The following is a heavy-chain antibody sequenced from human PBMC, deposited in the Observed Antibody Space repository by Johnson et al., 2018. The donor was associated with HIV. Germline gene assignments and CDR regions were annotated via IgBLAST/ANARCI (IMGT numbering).Heavy chain of an antibody. CDR2: INWNGDVT. Sequence: EVQLVESGGGVVRPGGSLRLSCAASGFTFDDYGMSWVRQAPGKGLEWVSGINWNGDVTGYADSVKGRFTISRDNAKNSLYLQMSSLRAEDTALYFCARDWDYYDTSGYYYAYMGDAFDIWGQGTMVTVSS. V-gene: IGHV3-20*04. D-gene: IGHD3-22*01. J-gene: IGHJ3*02. CDR3: ARDWDYYDTSGYYYAYMGDAFDI. CDR1: GFTFDDYG.